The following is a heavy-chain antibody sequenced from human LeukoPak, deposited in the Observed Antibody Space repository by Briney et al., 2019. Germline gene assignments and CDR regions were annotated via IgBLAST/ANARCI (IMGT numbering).Heavy chain of an antibody. Sequence: ASVKVSCKAPGYTLTAYYIHWVRQAPGQGLEWMGWISPNSGGTNYAPKFQGRVTMTRDTSISTAYMELSSLRSDGTAVYYCARDYSSSPPRTFDYWGRGTLATVSS. CDR2: ISPNSGGT. J-gene: IGHJ4*02. CDR1: GYTLTAYY. CDR3: ARDYSSSPPRTFDY. V-gene: IGHV1-2*02. D-gene: IGHD6-6*01.